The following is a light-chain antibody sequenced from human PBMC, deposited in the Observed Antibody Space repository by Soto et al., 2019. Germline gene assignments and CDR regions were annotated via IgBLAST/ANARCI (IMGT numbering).Light chain of an antibody. CDR3: QPYNNWPLT. V-gene: IGKV3-15*01. Sequence: VMRQSPATRSVSRAEGATLSFRASQGIGDTLAWYQHKPGQTPRLLIYKTSTRTTGVPTRFSGSRSGAEFTLTINSLQSEDFAVYYCQPYNNWPLTFGGGTKV. CDR1: QGIGDT. J-gene: IGKJ4*02. CDR2: KTS.